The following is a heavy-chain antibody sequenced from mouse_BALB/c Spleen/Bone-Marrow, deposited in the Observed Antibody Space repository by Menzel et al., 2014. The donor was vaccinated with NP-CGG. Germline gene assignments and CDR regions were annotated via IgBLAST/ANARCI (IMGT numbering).Heavy chain of an antibody. V-gene: IGHV14-3*02. J-gene: IGHJ1*01. CDR1: GFNIKDTY. CDR3: ASYRYAWYFDV. CDR2: IDPANGNT. Sequence: QLQQSGAELVKPGASVKLSCTASGFNIKDTYMHWVKQRPEQGLEWIGRIDPANGNTKYDPKFQGKATITADTSSNTAYLQLSGLTSEDTAVYYCASYRYAWYFDVWGAGTTVTVSS. D-gene: IGHD2-14*01.